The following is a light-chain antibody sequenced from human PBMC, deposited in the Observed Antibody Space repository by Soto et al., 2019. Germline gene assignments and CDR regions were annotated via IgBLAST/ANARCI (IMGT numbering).Light chain of an antibody. Sequence: NVVYQSPATLSVSHGERATLSCRARQSVSNNLAWYQQKPGQAPRLLIYGASTRATGIPARFSGSGSGTEFTLTISSLQSEDFAVYYCQQYNNWPPWTFGQGTKV. V-gene: IGKV3-15*01. CDR3: QQYNNWPPWT. J-gene: IGKJ1*01. CDR1: QSVSNN. CDR2: GAS.